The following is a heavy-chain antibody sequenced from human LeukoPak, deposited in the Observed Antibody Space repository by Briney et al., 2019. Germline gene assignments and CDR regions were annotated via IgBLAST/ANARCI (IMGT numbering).Heavy chain of an antibody. CDR3: AREGYGGYCTNGVCFELGYYYYYMDV. V-gene: IGHV1-8*01. CDR1: GYTFTSYD. D-gene: IGHD2-8*01. Sequence: AAAVTVSCKCSGYTFTSYDINWVRQPTGQGLEWVGWMNPNSGNTGIAQKFQGRVTMTTDTSTSTAYMELRSLRSDDTAVYYCAREGYGGYCTNGVCFELGYYYYYMDVWGKGTTVTVSS. CDR2: MNPNSGNT. J-gene: IGHJ6*03.